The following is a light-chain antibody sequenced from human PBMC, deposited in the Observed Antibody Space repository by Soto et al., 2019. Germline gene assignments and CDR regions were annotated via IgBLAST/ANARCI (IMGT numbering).Light chain of an antibody. J-gene: IGLJ3*02. CDR2: GNT. V-gene: IGLV1-40*01. CDR3: QSFDNSLSGSRV. CDR1: SSNIGAGYD. Sequence: QSVLTQPPSVSGAPGQRVTFSCTGSSSNIGAGYDVHWYKQLPGTAPKLLIYGNTNRPSGVPDRFSGSKSGTSASLAITGLQAEDEGDYYCQSFDNSLSGSRVFGGGTKVTVL.